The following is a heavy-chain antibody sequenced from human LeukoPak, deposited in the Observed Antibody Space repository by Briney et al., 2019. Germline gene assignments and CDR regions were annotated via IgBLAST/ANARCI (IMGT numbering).Heavy chain of an antibody. CDR2: ISGSGGST. CDR3: VKGVAAAGRYYYYYMDV. CDR1: GFTFSSYG. Sequence: GGSLRLSCAASGFTFSSYGMSWVRQAPGKGLEWVSAISGSGGSTYYADSVKGRFTISRDNSKNTLYLQMNSLRAEDTAVYYCVKGVAAAGRYYYYYMDVWGKGTTVTVSS. J-gene: IGHJ6*03. D-gene: IGHD6-13*01. V-gene: IGHV3-23*01.